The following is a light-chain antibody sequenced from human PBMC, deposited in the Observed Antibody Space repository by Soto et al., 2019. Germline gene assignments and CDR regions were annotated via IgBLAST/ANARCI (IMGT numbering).Light chain of an antibody. CDR1: SIGSYS. CDR2: YDT. J-gene: IGLJ2*01. CDR3: QVLESSSDLVL. Sequence: SYQLTQPPSVSGAPGKTARITCERSSIGSYSVHWYLQKPGQAPVLVISYDTDRPSGIPERFSGSNSGNTATLTISRVEAGDEADEFCQVLESSSDLVLVGGGTKLTVL. V-gene: IGLV3-21*01.